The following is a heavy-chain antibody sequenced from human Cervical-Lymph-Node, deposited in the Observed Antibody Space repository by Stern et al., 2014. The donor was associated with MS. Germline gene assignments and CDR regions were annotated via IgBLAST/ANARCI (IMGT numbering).Heavy chain of an antibody. V-gene: IGHV3-30-3*01. J-gene: IGHJ4*02. Sequence: AQLLESGGGVVQPGKSLSLSCAAPGFTFRSYSMHWVRQAPGQGLGWVGVISYDGTDKYNADSVKGRFTISRDNSKNTLYLHMGSLRGEDTAVYYCARDPSRFGDNGYLDFWGQGTLVTVSS. CDR2: ISYDGTDK. CDR1: GFTFRSYS. CDR3: ARDPSRFGDNGYLDF. D-gene: IGHD3-10*01.